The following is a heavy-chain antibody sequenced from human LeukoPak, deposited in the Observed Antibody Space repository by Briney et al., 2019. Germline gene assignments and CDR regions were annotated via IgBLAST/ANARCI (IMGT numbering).Heavy chain of an antibody. Sequence: GGSLRLSCAASGFTFSTYSMNWVRQAPGKGLEWVSSISNSGAYIYYADSVKGRFTISRDNTRNSLYLQMNSLRAEDTAVYYCARGIQYDYAGDYWGQGTLVTVSS. CDR3: ARGIQYDYAGDY. D-gene: IGHD3-16*01. CDR1: GFTFSTYS. J-gene: IGHJ4*02. V-gene: IGHV3-21*01. CDR2: ISNSGAYI.